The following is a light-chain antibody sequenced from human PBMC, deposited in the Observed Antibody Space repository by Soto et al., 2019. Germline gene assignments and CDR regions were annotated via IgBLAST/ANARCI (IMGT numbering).Light chain of an antibody. J-gene: IGKJ2*01. V-gene: IGKV3-15*01. CDR1: QSVSSS. Sequence: ELVMTKSPATLPVSPGDRATLSCRARQSVSSSLAWDQQKPGQAPRPLIYGASTRATGIPARFSGSGSGTGFTLTISSLQSEDFAVYYCQQYNNWHTFGQGTKLEIK. CDR3: QQYNNWHT. CDR2: GAS.